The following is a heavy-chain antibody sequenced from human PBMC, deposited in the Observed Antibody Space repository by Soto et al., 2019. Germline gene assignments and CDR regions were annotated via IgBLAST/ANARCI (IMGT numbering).Heavy chain of an antibody. D-gene: IGHD6-13*01. CDR2: IHHSGST. CDR1: GASIRSYY. V-gene: IGHV4-59*01. CDR3: TRGDSSSWRPHFDY. J-gene: IGHJ4*02. Sequence: QVQLQESGPGLVRPSETLSLTCTVSGASIRSYYWSWIRQPPGKGLEWIGFIHHSGSTNYNPSLKSRLTMSVDTSKNQFSLMLSSVTAADTAVYYCTRGDSSSWRPHFDYWGQGTLVTVSS.